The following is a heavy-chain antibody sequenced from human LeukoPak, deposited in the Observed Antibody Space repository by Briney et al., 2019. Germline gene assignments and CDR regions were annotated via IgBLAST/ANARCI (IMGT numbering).Heavy chain of an antibody. J-gene: IGHJ6*03. V-gene: IGHV4-59*12. CDR1: GFTFNNYA. CDR2: IYYSGST. Sequence: ESLRLSCAASGFTFNNYAMTWVRQAPGKGLEWIGFIYYSGSTYYNSSLKSRVTISVDTSKNQFSLKLSSVTAADTAVYYCARLYGVFRHYYYYMDVWGKGTTVTVSS. CDR3: ARLYGVFRHYYYYMDV. D-gene: IGHD3-3*01.